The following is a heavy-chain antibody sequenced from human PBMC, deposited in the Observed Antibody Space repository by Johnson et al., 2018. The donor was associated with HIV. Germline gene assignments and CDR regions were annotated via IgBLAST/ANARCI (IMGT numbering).Heavy chain of an antibody. CDR3: AKDGPFGGNYLIGHDAFDI. D-gene: IGHD1-7*01. J-gene: IGHJ3*02. CDR1: GFTFDDYA. Sequence: VPLVESGGGVVQPGGSLRLSCAASGFTFDDYAMHWVRQAPGKGLEWVSGISWNSGSIGYADSVKGRFTISRDNAKNSLYLQMNSLRAEDTAIYYCAKDGPFGGNYLIGHDAFDIWGQGTMVTVS. CDR2: ISWNSGSI. V-gene: IGHV3-9*01.